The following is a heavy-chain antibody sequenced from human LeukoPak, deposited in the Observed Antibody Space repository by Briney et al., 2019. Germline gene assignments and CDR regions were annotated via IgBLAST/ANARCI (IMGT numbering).Heavy chain of an antibody. V-gene: IGHV3-23*01. Sequence: GGSLRLSCAASGFTFSSYDMSWVRQAPGKGLEWVSVISGSGDSTYYAGSVKGRFTISRDNSKTTLFLQMNSLRVEDAAVYYCAKVLRQRTHALVFDYWGQGTLVTVSS. D-gene: IGHD3-16*01. CDR3: AKVLRQRTHALVFDY. CDR2: ISGSGDST. CDR1: GFTFSSYD. J-gene: IGHJ4*02.